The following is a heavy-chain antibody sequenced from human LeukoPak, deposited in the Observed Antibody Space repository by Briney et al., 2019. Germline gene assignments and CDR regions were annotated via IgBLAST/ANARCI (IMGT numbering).Heavy chain of an antibody. Sequence: ASVKVSCKASGYTFTSYAMHWVRQAPGQRFEWMGWINAGNGNTKYSQKFQGRVTITRDTSASTAYMELSSLRSEDTAVYYCARVRVDYDILTGYSSDYWGQGTLVTVSS. V-gene: IGHV1-3*01. CDR1: GYTFTSYA. D-gene: IGHD3-9*01. CDR2: INAGNGNT. CDR3: ARVRVDYDILTGYSSDY. J-gene: IGHJ4*02.